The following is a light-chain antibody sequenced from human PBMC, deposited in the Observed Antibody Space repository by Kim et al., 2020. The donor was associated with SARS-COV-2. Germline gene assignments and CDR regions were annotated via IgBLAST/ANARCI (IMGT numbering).Light chain of an antibody. CDR3: QQYNSWPLT. CDR1: QSVNRN. CDR2: GVS. J-gene: IGKJ4*01. V-gene: IGKV3D-15*01. Sequence: EIVMTQSPGNLSVSPGERATLSCRASQSVNRNLAWYQQKPGQAPRLLIYGVSSRATGISARFSGSGSGTDFALTITSLQSEDFAVYYCQQYNSWPLTFGGGTKVDIK.